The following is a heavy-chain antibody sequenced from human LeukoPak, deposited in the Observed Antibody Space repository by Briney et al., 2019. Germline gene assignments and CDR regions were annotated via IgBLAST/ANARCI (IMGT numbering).Heavy chain of an antibody. J-gene: IGHJ5*02. CDR3: ARDRILDYGDYLNWFDP. V-gene: IGHV4-4*02. CDR1: GGSISSSNW. CDR2: IYHSGST. D-gene: IGHD4-17*01. Sequence: SETLSLTCAVSGGSISSSNWWSWVRQPPGKGLEWIGEIYHSGSTNYNPSLKSRVTISVDKSKNQFSLKLSSVTAADTAVYYCARDRILDYGDYLNWFDPWGQGTLVTVSS.